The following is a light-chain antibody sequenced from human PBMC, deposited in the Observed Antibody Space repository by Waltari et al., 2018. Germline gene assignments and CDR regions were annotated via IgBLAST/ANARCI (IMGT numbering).Light chain of an antibody. CDR3: QVWHNSRDVL. CDR2: DDT. V-gene: IGLV3-21*03. CDR1: SIESKS. Sequence: SYVLTQPPSVSVAPGKTATITCGANSIESKSVHWYQQKPGQAPVRVVYDDTDRPSGIPERFSGSNSGNTATLTISRVEAGDEADYYCQVWHNSRDVLFGGGTKLTVL. J-gene: IGLJ2*01.